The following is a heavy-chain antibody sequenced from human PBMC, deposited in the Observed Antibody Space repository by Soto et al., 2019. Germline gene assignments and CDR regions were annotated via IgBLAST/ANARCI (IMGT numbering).Heavy chain of an antibody. J-gene: IGHJ3*02. D-gene: IGHD3-3*01. V-gene: IGHV1-2*02. CDR3: ARGGGVGVAGSAAFDM. Sequence: QLHLVQSGAVVKKPGASVTVSCSASGYPVTAYYMHWVRQAPGRGLGWMGGINPATGAAKYTQTFPGRVTKTRDTSTSTVFMELSGLTSEDTAVFYCARGGGVGVAGSAAFDMWGQGTLVTVSS. CDR1: GYPVTAYY. CDR2: INPATGAA.